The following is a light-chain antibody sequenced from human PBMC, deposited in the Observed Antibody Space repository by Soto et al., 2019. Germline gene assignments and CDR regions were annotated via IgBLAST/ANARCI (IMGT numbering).Light chain of an antibody. V-gene: IGKV1-5*01. CDR2: DAS. CDR3: QQYNSYSGM. J-gene: IGKJ1*01. Sequence: DMQMTQSPSTLSASVGDRVTVTCRASQTIGSWLAWYQQKPGRAPKLLIFDASSLESGVPSRFSGNGSGTEFTLTISGLQPDDFASYYCQQYNSYSGMFGQGTKVDI. CDR1: QTIGSW.